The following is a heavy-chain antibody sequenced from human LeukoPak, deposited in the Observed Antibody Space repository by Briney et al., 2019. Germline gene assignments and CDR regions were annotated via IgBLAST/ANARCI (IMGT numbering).Heavy chain of an antibody. D-gene: IGHD3-22*01. CDR3: ARGIYYYDSSGYDGDAFDI. CDR1: GYTFTGYY. CDR2: INPNSGCT. J-gene: IGHJ3*02. Sequence: GASVKVSCKASGYTFTGYYMHWVRQAPGQGLEWMGWINPNSGCTNYAQKFQGRVTMTRDTSISTAYMELSRLRSDDTAVYYCARGIYYYDSSGYDGDAFDIWGQGTIVTVSS. V-gene: IGHV1-2*02.